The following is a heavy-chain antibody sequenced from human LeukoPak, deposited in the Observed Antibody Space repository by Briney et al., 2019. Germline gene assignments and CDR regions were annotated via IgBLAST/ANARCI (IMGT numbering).Heavy chain of an antibody. V-gene: IGHV3-53*01. Sequence: GGSLRLSCAASGFTVSSNYMSWVRQAPGKGLEWVSVIYSGGSTYYADSVKGRFTISRDNSKNTLYLQMNSLRAEDTAVYYCARGRAGYCSGGSCYSNAFDIWGQGTMVTVSS. CDR1: GFTVSSNY. CDR3: ARGRAGYCSGGSCYSNAFDI. J-gene: IGHJ3*02. D-gene: IGHD2-15*01. CDR2: IYSGGST.